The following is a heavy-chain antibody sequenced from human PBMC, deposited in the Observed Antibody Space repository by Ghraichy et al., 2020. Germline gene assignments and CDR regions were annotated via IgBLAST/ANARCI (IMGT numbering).Heavy chain of an antibody. D-gene: IGHD3-3*01. CDR3: ARIRGHYDFWSGRKSVNWFDP. CDR2: IDWDDDK. CDR1: GFSLSTSGMC. V-gene: IGHV2-70*11. Sequence: SGPTLVKPTRTLTLTCTFSGFSLSTSGMCVSWIRQPPGKALEWLARIDWDDDKYYSTSLKTRLTISKDTSKNQVVLTMTNMDPVDTATYYCARIRGHYDFWSGRKSVNWFDPWGQGTLVTVSS. J-gene: IGHJ5*02.